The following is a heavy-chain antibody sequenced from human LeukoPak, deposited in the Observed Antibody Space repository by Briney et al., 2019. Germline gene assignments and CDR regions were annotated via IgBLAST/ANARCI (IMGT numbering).Heavy chain of an antibody. Sequence: GGSLRLSCAASGFTFSSYSMNWVRQAPGKGLEWVSSISSSSSYIYYADSVKGRFTISRDNAKNSLYLQMNSLRAEDTAVYYCAIGGPYCTSTSCYYLGPIDYWGQGTLVTVSS. CDR1: GFTFSSYS. CDR2: ISSSSSYI. D-gene: IGHD2-2*01. V-gene: IGHV3-21*01. CDR3: AIGGPYCTSTSCYYLGPIDY. J-gene: IGHJ4*02.